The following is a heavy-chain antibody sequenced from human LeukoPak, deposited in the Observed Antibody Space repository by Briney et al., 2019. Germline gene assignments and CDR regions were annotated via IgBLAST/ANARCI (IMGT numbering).Heavy chain of an antibody. Sequence: GGSLRLSCAASGFTFSSYAMSWVRQAPGKGLEWVLAISGSGGSTYYADSVKGRFTISRDNAKNSLYLQMNSLRAEDTAVYYCARDRNGDYGRTPFDYWGQGTLVTVSS. CDR3: ARDRNGDYGRTPFDY. D-gene: IGHD4-17*01. V-gene: IGHV3-23*01. CDR1: GFTFSSYA. J-gene: IGHJ4*02. CDR2: ISGSGGST.